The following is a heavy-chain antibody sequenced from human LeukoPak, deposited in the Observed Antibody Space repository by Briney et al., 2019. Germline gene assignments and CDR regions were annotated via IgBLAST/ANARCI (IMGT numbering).Heavy chain of an antibody. CDR3: ARDPYSGSYGNYYYYFMDV. Sequence: GGSLRLSCAASGFTFSSYWMTWVRQAPGKGLEWDSSITSGSSYIYYADSVKGRFTISRDNAKNSLYLQMNSLRAEDTAVYYCARDPYSGSYGNYYYYFMDVWGKGTTVTISS. CDR2: ITSGSSYI. V-gene: IGHV3-21*01. D-gene: IGHD1-26*01. CDR1: GFTFSSYW. J-gene: IGHJ6*03.